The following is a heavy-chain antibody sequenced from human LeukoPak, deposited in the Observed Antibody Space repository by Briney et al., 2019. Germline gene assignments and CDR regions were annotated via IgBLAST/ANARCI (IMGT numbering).Heavy chain of an antibody. CDR3: ARWRASGGYYYYYYMDV. J-gene: IGHJ6*03. D-gene: IGHD3-10*01. CDR2: IIPIFGTA. Sequence: SVKVSCKASGGTFSSYAISWVRQAPGQGLEWMGGIIPIFGTANYAQTFQGRVTITADESTSTAYMELSSLRSEDTAVYYCARWRASGGYYYYYYMDVWGKGTTVTVSS. CDR1: GGTFSSYA. V-gene: IGHV1-69*13.